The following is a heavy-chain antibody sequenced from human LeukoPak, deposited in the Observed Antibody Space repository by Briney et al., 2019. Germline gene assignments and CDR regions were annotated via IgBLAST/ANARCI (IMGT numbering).Heavy chain of an antibody. CDR3: AKDKGREGDY. CDR1: GFSFSNYG. CDR2: ISSDGSDK. D-gene: IGHD1-26*01. J-gene: IGHJ4*02. V-gene: IGHV3-30*18. Sequence: QPGGSLRLSCAASGFSFSNYGMHWVRQAPGKGLDWVAVISSDGSDKYYADSVKGRFTISRDNSKNTLYLQMNSLRPEGTAIYYCAKDKGREGDYWGQGTLVTVSS.